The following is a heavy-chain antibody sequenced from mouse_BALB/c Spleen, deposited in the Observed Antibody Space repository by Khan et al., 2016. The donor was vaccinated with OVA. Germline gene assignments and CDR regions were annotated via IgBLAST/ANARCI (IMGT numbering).Heavy chain of an antibody. CDR3: ARENYYGYDIDY. CDR1: GYSITSGYA. J-gene: IGHJ2*01. Sequence: EVQLQESGPGLVKPSQSLSLTCTVTGYSITSGYAWNWIRQFPGNKLEWMGYISYSGGTSYNPSLKSRISITRDTSKNQFFLQLNSVTTEDTATDYSARENYYGYDIDYWGQGTTLTVSS. CDR2: ISYSGGT. D-gene: IGHD1-2*01. V-gene: IGHV3-2*02.